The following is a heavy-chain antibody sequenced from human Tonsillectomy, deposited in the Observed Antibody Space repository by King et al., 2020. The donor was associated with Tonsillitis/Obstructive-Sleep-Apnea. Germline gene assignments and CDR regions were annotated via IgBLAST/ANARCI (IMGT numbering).Heavy chain of an antibody. V-gene: IGHV4-34*01. CDR3: ARGDFSNWYFDL. CDR1: GGSFSGYY. J-gene: IGHJ2*01. D-gene: IGHD4-11*01. CDR2: INHSGST. Sequence: VQLQQWGAGLLKPSETLSLTCAVYGGSFSGYYWGWIRQPPGKGLEWIWEINHSGSTNYKPSLKRRVTISVDTSKKQFSLKLTSVTAADTAVYDCARGDFSNWYFDLWGRGTLVTVSS.